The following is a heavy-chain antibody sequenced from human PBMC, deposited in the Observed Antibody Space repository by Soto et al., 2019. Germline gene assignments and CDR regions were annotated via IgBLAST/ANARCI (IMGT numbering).Heavy chain of an antibody. V-gene: IGHV4-59*08. CDR2: IYYSGST. Sequence: SQTLSLTCTVSGGSISSYYWSWIRQPPGKGLEWIGYIYYSGSTNYNPSLKSRVTISVDTSKNQFSLKLSSVTAADTAVYYCARIVVVPAAEYYFDYWGQGTLVTVS. J-gene: IGHJ4*02. CDR1: GGSISSYY. D-gene: IGHD2-2*01. CDR3: ARIVVVPAAEYYFDY.